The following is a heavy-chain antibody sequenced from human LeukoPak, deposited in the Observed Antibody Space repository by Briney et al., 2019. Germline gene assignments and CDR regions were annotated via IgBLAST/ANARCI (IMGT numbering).Heavy chain of an antibody. Sequence: PSETLSLTCTVSGYSISSGYYWGWIRPPPRKGLEWIGSIYHSGSTYYNPSLKSRVTISVDTSKNQFSLKLSSVTAADTAVYYCARDAWLGGYFDYWGQGTLVTVSS. J-gene: IGHJ4*02. D-gene: IGHD3-10*01. CDR2: IYHSGST. CDR3: ARDAWLGGYFDY. V-gene: IGHV4-38-2*02. CDR1: GYSISSGYY.